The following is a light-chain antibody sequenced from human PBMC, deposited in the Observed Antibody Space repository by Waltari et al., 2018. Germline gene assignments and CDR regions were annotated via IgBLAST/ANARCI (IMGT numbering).Light chain of an antibody. J-gene: IGKJ1*01. CDR2: AAS. Sequence: DIQMTQSPSSLSASVGDRVTITCRASQTITNYINWYQQKSGKAPKLLIYAASSLQSGVPSRFSGSGSGTDFTHTITSLQPEDFATYHCQQSYSTPWTFGQGTKVEIK. V-gene: IGKV1-39*01. CDR3: QQSYSTPWT. CDR1: QTITNY.